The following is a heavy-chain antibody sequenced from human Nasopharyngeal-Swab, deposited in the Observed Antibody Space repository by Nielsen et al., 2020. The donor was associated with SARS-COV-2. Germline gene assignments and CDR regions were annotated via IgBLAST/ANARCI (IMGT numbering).Heavy chain of an antibody. CDR1: GFTFGDYA. J-gene: IGHJ4*02. CDR3: ARAVAGATDY. D-gene: IGHD1-26*01. CDR2: IKEDGAEK. V-gene: IGHV3-7*03. Sequence: GESLKISCTASGFTFGDYAMSWFRQAPGKGLEWVANIKEDGAEKNYVDSVKGRFTISRDNAKNSLYLQMNSLRAEDTAVYFCARAVAGATDYWGQGTLVTVSS.